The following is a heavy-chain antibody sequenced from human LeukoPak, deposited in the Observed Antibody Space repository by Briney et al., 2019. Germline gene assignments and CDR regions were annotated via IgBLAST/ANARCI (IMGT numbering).Heavy chain of an antibody. CDR1: GGSISSSSYY. CDR3: ARHSLSSAAGTD. J-gene: IGHJ4*02. D-gene: IGHD6-13*01. CDR2: IYYSGST. Sequence: SETLSLTCTVSGGSISSSSYYWGWIRQPPGKGLEWIGSIYYSGSTYYNPSLKSRVTISVDTCKNQFSLKLSSVTAADTAVYYCARHSLSSAAGTDWGQGTLVTVSS. V-gene: IGHV4-39*01.